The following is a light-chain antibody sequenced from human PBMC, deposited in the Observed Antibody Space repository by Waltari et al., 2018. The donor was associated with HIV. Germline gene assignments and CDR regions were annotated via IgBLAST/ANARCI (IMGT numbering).Light chain of an antibody. V-gene: IGLV2-8*01. CDR3: ASHAGSKDV. CDR2: DVT. Sequence: QSALTQPPSASGSPGQSVTISCTGTSSDVGAYNSVSWVQQHPGKAPKLMIYDVTKRPSGFPDRFSGSKSGNTASLTVSGLQAEDEADYYCASHAGSKDVFGGGTRLTVL. CDR1: SSDVGAYNS. J-gene: IGLJ2*01.